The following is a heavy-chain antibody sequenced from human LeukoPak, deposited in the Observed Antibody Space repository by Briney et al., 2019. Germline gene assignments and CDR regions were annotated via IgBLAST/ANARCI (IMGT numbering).Heavy chain of an antibody. CDR3: ARDYDSSGYYYWDYYYYGMDV. CDR2: ISAYNGNT. CDR1: GYTFTSYG. V-gene: IGHV1-18*01. Sequence: PWASVKVSCKASGYTFTSYGISWVRQAPGQGLEWMGWISAYNGNTNYAQKLQGRVTMTTDTSTSTAYMELRSLRSDGTAVYYCARDYDSSGYYYWDYYYYGMDVWGQGTTVTVSS. J-gene: IGHJ6*02. D-gene: IGHD3-22*01.